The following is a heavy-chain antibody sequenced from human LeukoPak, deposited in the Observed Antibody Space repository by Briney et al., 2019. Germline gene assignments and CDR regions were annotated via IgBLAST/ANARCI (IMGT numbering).Heavy chain of an antibody. J-gene: IGHJ4*02. D-gene: IGHD3-22*01. CDR3: ARRGYDSSGNYLDY. V-gene: IGHV4-39*01. Sequence: SETLSLTCTVSGDSISSSGYYWDWIRQPPGKGLEWIASIYYSGSTYYNPSLKSRVTMSVDTSKNQFSLKLSSVTAADTAVYYCARRGYDSSGNYLDYWGQRTLVTVSS. CDR1: GDSISSSGYY. CDR2: IYYSGST.